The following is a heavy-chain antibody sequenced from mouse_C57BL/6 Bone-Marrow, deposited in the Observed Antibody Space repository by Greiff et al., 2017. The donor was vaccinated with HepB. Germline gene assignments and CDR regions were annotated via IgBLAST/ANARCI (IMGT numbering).Heavy chain of an antibody. J-gene: IGHJ4*01. CDR2: IYWDDDK. V-gene: IGHV8-12*01. CDR3: ARRREGYYGNYGAMDY. CDR1: GFSLSTSGMG. D-gene: IGHD2-1*01. Sequence: QVTLKECGPGILQSSQTLSLTCSFSGFSLSTSGMGVSWIRQPSGKGLEWLAHIYWDDDKRYNPSLKSRLTISKDTSRNQVFLKITSVDTADTATYYCARRREGYYGNYGAMDYWGQGTSVTVSS.